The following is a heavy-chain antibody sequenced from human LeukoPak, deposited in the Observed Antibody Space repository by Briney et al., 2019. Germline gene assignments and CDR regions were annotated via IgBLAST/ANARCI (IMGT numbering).Heavy chain of an antibody. CDR2: ISSGGNT. J-gene: IGHJ3*02. D-gene: IGHD3-3*01. CDR1: GSCFANSW. Sequence: GASLMICGTACGSCFANSWIGGGREPRGGGVGGVVISSGGNTKYADSVKGRFTISRDNSKNTLYLQMNSLRAEDTAVYYCAKGTVLRFSHDAFDIWGQGTMVTVSS. CDR3: AKGTVLRFSHDAFDI. V-gene: IGHV3-23*01.